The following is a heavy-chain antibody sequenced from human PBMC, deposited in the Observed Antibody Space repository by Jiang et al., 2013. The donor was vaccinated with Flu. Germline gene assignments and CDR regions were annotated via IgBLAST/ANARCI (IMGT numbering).Heavy chain of an antibody. D-gene: IGHD3-10*01. CDR2: IYYSGST. V-gene: IGHV4-59*01. CDR3: ARLYGSGSYFDY. Sequence: LLKPSETLSLTCTVSGGSISSYYWSWIRQPPGKGLEWIGYIYYSGSTNYNPSLKSRVTISVDTSKNQFSLKLSSVTAADTAVYYCARLYGSGSYFDYWGQGTLVTVSS. CDR1: GGSISSYY. J-gene: IGHJ4*02.